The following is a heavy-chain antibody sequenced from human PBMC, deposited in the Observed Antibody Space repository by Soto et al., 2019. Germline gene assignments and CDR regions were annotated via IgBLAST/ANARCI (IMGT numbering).Heavy chain of an antibody. CDR2: INHSGST. Sequence: QVQLQQWGAGLLKPSETLSLTCAVYGGSFTGYYWSWLRQPPGKGPEWMGEINHSGSTKYHPSLENRVTISVDTSTNPFSLKLNCVSAADMAVYYFARTGGRDLLSQGSTVPVS. CDR1: GGSFTGYY. J-gene: IGHJ6*02. V-gene: IGHV4-34*01. CDR3: ARTGGRDL.